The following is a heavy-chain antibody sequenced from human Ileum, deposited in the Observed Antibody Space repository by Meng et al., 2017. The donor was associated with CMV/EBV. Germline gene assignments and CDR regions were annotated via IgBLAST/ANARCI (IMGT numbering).Heavy chain of an antibody. CDR1: GFTFSSYA. Sequence: ESLKISCAASGFTFSSYAMSWVRQAPGKGLEWIGYVQHSGGTIYNPSLKSRVTISLDTSNNQFSLKLSSVTAADTAVYYCAREIVRDYDRDGMDVWGQGTTVTVSS. J-gene: IGHJ6*02. D-gene: IGHD5-12*01. V-gene: IGHV4-59*01. CDR3: AREIVRDYDRDGMDV. CDR2: VQHSGGT.